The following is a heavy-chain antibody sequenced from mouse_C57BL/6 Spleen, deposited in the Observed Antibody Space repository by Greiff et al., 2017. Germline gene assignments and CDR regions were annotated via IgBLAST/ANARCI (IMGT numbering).Heavy chain of an antibody. Sequence: QVQLQQPGAELVKPGASVKLSCKASGYTFTSYWLQWVQQRPGQGLEWIGEIDPSDSYTNYNQTFTGKATLTVDTSSSTAYMQLSSLPSEDSAVYYCARGDDGSSYGDYLDYWGKGTTRTVSS. CDR1: GYTFTSYW. D-gene: IGHD1-1*01. J-gene: IGHJ2*01. CDR2: IDPSDSYT. V-gene: IGHV1-50*01. CDR3: ARGDDGSSYGDYLDY.